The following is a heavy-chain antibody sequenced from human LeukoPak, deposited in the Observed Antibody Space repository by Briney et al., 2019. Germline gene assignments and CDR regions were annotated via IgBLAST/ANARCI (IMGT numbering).Heavy chain of an antibody. Sequence: GGSLRLSCAASGFTFDEYVMHWVRQAPGKGLEWVSLISADGDSTYYADSVKGRFTISRDNRKNSLYMEMRSLRTEDTALYYCAKYGLVVGDSTADAFDMWGQGTMVTVSS. CDR3: AKYGLVVGDSTADAFDM. CDR2: ISADGDST. D-gene: IGHD2-15*01. V-gene: IGHV3-43*02. J-gene: IGHJ3*02. CDR1: GFTFDEYV.